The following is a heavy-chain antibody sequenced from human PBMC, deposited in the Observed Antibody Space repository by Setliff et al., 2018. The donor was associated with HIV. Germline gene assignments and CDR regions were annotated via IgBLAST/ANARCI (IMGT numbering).Heavy chain of an antibody. J-gene: IGHJ3*01. V-gene: IGHV4-59*11. CDR2: FQYGDIS. Sequence: SETLSLTCPVPGVSISSHSWTWIRQPPGKGPEWIASFQYGDISHYNPSLQSRVTISVDTSTKKFSLYLSSVNETDTAVYYCARSGYTSGFYWVFGAFGVWGQGKMVTVSS. D-gene: IGHD3-22*01. CDR1: GVSISSHS. CDR3: ARSGYTSGFYWVFGAFGV.